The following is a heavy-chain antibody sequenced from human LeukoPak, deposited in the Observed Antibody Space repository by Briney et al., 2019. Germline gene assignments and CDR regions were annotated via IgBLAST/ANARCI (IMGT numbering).Heavy chain of an antibody. Sequence: SGGSLRLPCAASGFTFSSYSMNWVRQAPGKGLEWVSSISSSSSYIYYADSVKGRFTISRDNAKNSLYLQMNSLRAEDTAVYYCAGGKTTGGWYEFDYWGQGTLVTVSS. CDR3: AGGKTTGGWYEFDY. V-gene: IGHV3-21*04. D-gene: IGHD6-19*01. J-gene: IGHJ4*02. CDR2: ISSSSSYI. CDR1: GFTFSSYS.